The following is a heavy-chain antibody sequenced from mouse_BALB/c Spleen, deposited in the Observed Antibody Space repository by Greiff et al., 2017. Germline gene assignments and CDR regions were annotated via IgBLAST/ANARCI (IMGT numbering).Heavy chain of an antibody. D-gene: IGHD1-2*01. CDR3: ARLIRPERGAMDY. CDR1: GYTFTSYT. Sequence: QVQLKQSAAELARPGASVKMSCKASGYTFTSYTMHWVKQRPGQGLEWIGYINPSSGYTEYNQKFKDKTTLTADKSSSTAYMQLSSLTSEDSAVYYCARLIRPERGAMDYWGQGTSVTVSS. J-gene: IGHJ4*01. CDR2: INPSSGYT. V-gene: IGHV1-4*02.